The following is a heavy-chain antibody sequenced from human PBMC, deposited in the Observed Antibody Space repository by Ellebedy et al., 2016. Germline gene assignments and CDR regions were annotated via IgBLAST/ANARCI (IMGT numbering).Heavy chain of an antibody. CDR2: ISSSSSTI. Sequence: GGSLRLSXVGSGFSFSDYNMNWVRQAPGKRLEWLSYISSSSSTIWYADSVKGRFTVSRDNAKNSLYLQMNSLRDEDSAVYYCARGLGYSVSWGQGTLVTVSP. D-gene: IGHD6-13*01. CDR1: GFSFSDYN. CDR3: ARGLGYSVS. V-gene: IGHV3-48*02. J-gene: IGHJ4*02.